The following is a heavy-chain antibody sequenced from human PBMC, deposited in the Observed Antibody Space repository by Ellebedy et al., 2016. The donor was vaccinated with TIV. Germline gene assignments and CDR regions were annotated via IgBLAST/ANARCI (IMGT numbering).Heavy chain of an antibody. D-gene: IGHD4/OR15-4a*01. J-gene: IGHJ6*03. CDR2: INHSGST. V-gene: IGHV4-34*01. CDR3: AREVLRGEYMDG. Sequence: SETLSLTXAVYGGSFSGYYWSWIRQPPGKGLEWIGEINHSGSTNYNPSLKSRVTISVDTSKNQFSLNLTSVTAADTAVYYCAREVLRGEYMDGWGKGTAVTVSS. CDR1: GGSFSGYY.